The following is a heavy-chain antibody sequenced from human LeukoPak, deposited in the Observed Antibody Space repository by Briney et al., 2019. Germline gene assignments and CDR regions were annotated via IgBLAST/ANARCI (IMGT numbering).Heavy chain of an antibody. CDR1: GFTVSSDA. D-gene: IGHD6-13*01. CDR2: ISGSGGST. V-gene: IGHV3-23*01. Sequence: PGGSLRLSCAASGFTVSSDAMTWVRQAPGKGLEWVSTISGSGGSTYYADSVKGRFTISRDNSKNTLHLQMNSLRAEDTAVYYCAKGSSAIAAAADWFDPWGQGTLVTVSS. J-gene: IGHJ5*02. CDR3: AKGSSAIAAAADWFDP.